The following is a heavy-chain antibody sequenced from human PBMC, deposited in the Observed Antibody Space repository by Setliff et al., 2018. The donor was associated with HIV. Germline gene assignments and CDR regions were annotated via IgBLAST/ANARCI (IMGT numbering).Heavy chain of an antibody. Sequence: SETLSLTCTVSGGSISSSSYYWGWIRQPPEKGLEWIGSIYYSGSTYYNPSLKSRVTISVDTSKNQFSLNLTSVTTADTAVYYCAQLTPRTHYFYGMDVWGQGTTVTVSS. CDR3: AQLTPRTHYFYGMDV. CDR2: IYYSGST. V-gene: IGHV4-39*07. J-gene: IGHJ6*02. CDR1: GGSISSSSYY.